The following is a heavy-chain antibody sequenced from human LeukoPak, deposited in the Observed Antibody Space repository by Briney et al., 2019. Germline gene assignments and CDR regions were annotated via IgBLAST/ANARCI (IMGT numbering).Heavy chain of an antibody. J-gene: IGHJ4*02. CDR2: IYYSGST. Sequence: PSETLSLTCTVSGGSISSGDYYWSWIRQPPGKGLEWIGYIYYSGSTYYNPSLKSRVTISVDTSKNQFSLKLSSVTAADTAVYYCARDDFWSGYFDYWGQGTLVTVSS. CDR1: GGSISSGDYY. D-gene: IGHD3-3*01. V-gene: IGHV4-30-4*08. CDR3: ARDDFWSGYFDY.